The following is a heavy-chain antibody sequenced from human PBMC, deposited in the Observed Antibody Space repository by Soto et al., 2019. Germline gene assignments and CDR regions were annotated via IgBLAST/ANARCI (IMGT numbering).Heavy chain of an antibody. V-gene: IGHV4-61*01. CDR2: IYYSGST. D-gene: IGHD5-18*01. J-gene: IGHJ4*02. CDR1: GGSVSSGSYY. CDR3: ARERARGYSHYYFDY. Sequence: SETLSLTCTVSGGSVSSGSYYWSWIRQPPGKGLEWIGYIYYSGSTNYNPSLKSRVTISVDTSKNQFSLKLSSVTAADTAVYYCARERARGYSHYYFDYWGQGTLVTVSS.